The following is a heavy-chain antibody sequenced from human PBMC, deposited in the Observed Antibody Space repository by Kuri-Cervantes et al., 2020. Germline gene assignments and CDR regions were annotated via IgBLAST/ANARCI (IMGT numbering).Heavy chain of an antibody. Sequence: ASVKVSCKASGYTFTGYYMHWVRQAPGQGLEWMGWINPNSGGTNYAQKFQGRVTMTRDTSISTAYMELSGLRSDDTAVYYCARVRNMVRGVIMDYFDYWGQGTLVTVSS. J-gene: IGHJ4*02. D-gene: IGHD3-10*01. V-gene: IGHV1-2*02. CDR3: ARVRNMVRGVIMDYFDY. CDR1: GYTFTGYY. CDR2: INPNSGGT.